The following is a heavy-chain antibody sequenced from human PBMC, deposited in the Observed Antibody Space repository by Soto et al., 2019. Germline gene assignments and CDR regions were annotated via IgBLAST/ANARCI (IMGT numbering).Heavy chain of an antibody. D-gene: IGHD5-18*01. CDR2: IWYDGSNK. V-gene: IGHV3-33*01. CDR3: ARDLSGLWYFDY. Sequence: GGSLRLSCAASGFTFSSYGMHWVRQAPGKGLEWVAVIWYDGSNKYYADSVKGRFTISRDNSKNTLYLQMNSLRAEDTAVYYCARDLSGLWYFDYWGQGTLVTVSS. CDR1: GFTFSSYG. J-gene: IGHJ4*02.